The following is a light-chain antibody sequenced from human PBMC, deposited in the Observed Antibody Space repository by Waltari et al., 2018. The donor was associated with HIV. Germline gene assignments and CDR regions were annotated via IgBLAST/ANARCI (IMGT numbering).Light chain of an antibody. CDR2: ASS. CDR3: QQSDDTPYT. V-gene: IGKV1-39*01. Sequence: DLQLTQSPSSLSASVGDTVTITCRASQVVDVYVNWYQHKPGKAPKLLIFASSSLQSGVPSRFSGSRSGTDFSLTITGLQPEDFATYCCQQSDDTPYTFGQGTKLEIK. J-gene: IGKJ2*01. CDR1: QVVDVY.